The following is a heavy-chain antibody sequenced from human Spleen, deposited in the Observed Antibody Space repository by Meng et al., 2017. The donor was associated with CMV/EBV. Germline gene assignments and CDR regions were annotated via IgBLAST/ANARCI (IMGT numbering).Heavy chain of an antibody. J-gene: IGHJ3*02. CDR1: EYTFTGYY. CDR2: IDPNGGGT. CDR3: ARPWRDGYKFDAFDI. V-gene: IGHV1-2*02. D-gene: IGHD5-24*01. Sequence: ASVKVSCKASEYTFTGYYIHWVRQAPGQGLEWMGWIDPNGGGTNYAQKFQDRVTMTSDTSIRTAYMELSRLRSDDTALYYCARPWRDGYKFDAFDIWGQGTMVTVSS.